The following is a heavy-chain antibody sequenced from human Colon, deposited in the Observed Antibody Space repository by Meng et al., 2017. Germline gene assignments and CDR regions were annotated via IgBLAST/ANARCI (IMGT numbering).Heavy chain of an antibody. CDR3: AREPDYRAWLDP. D-gene: IGHD4/OR15-4a*01. CDR1: TFTFSLYS. V-gene: IGHV3-30*04. Sequence: QVQLVESGGGVVQPGRSLRLSCVDSTFTFSLYSMHWVRQAPGKGLEWVAVISHDGGAIFYADSVKGRFTISRDNSKNTLYLEMNSLRDEDTAVYYCAREPDYRAWLDPWGQGTLVTVSS. J-gene: IGHJ5*02. CDR2: ISHDGGAI.